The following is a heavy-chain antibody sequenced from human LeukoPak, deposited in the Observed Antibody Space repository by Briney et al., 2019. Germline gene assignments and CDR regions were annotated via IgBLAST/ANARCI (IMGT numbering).Heavy chain of an antibody. Sequence: GGSLRLSCAASGFTFSNAWMSWVRQAPGKGLEWVGRIRSKANSYATAYAASVKGRFTISRDDSKNTAYLQMNSLKTEDTAVYYCTRGVPAAMNWFDPWGQGTLVTVSS. CDR1: GFTFSNAW. CDR2: IRSKANSYAT. CDR3: TRGVPAAMNWFDP. D-gene: IGHD2-2*01. V-gene: IGHV3-73*01. J-gene: IGHJ5*02.